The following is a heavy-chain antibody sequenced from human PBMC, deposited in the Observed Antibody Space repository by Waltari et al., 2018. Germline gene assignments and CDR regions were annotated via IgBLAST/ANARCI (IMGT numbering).Heavy chain of an antibody. J-gene: IGHJ3*02. V-gene: IGHV1-69*08. Sequence: QVQLVQSGAEVKKPGSSVKVSCKASGGTFRSYAISWVRQAPGQGLEWMGRIIPSFGTANYAQKFQGRVTITADKSTSTAYMELSSLRSEDTAVYYCARTQPYCSSTSCYAFDIWGQGTMVTVSS. CDR3: ARTQPYCSSTSCYAFDI. D-gene: IGHD2-2*01. CDR2: IIPSFGTA. CDR1: GGTFRSYA.